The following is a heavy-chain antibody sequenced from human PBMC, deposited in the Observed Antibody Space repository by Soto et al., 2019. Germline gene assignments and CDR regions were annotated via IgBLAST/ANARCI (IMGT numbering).Heavy chain of an antibody. CDR3: XXXXXAGIAEYFQH. V-gene: IGHV3-30*03. Sequence: QVQLVESGGGVVQPGRSLRLSCAASGFTFSSYGMHWVRQAPGKGLEWVAVISYDGSNKYYADSVKGRFTISRDNSKNXXXXXMNSLRAXXXXXXXXXXXXXAGIAEYFQHWGQGTLVTVSS. CDR2: ISYDGSNK. CDR1: GFTFSSYG. J-gene: IGHJ1*01. D-gene: IGHD1-20*01.